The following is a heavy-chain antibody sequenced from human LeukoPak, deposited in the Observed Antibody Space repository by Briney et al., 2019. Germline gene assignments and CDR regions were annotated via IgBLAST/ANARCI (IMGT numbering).Heavy chain of an antibody. J-gene: IGHJ4*02. CDR3: AKDIAAGGIDY. V-gene: IGHV3-23*01. Sequence: WGSLRLSCAASGGTFSSYARSWVRQAPGKGLEWVSAISGSGGSTYYADSVKGRFTISRDNSKNTLYLQMNSLRAEDTAVYYCAKDIAAGGIDYWGQGTLVTVSS. CDR2: ISGSGGST. CDR1: GGTFSSYA. D-gene: IGHD6-13*01.